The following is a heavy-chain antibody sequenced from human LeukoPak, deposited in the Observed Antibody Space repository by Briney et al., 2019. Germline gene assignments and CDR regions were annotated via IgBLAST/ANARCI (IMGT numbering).Heavy chain of an antibody. V-gene: IGHV4-39*01. CDR3: ARARDYSNYAFAY. J-gene: IGHJ4*02. D-gene: IGHD4-11*01. CDR1: GGSISSSSYY. Sequence: PSETLSLTCTVSGGSISSSSYYWGWIRQPPGKGLEWIGSIYYSGSTYYNPSLKSRVTISVDTSKNQFSLKLSSVTAADTAVYYCARARDYSNYAFAYWGQGTLVTVSS. CDR2: IYYSGST.